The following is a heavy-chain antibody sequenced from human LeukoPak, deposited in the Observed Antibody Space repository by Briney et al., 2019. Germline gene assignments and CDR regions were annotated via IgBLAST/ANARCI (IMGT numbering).Heavy chain of an antibody. CDR2: ISSSSSYI. Sequence: GGSLRLSCAASGFTFSSYSMNWVRQAPGKGLEWVSSISSSSSYIYYADSVKGRFTISRDNAKNSLYLQMNSLRAEDTAVYYCARGGQWLVLDPYYFDYWGQGTLVTVSS. V-gene: IGHV3-21*01. CDR1: GFTFSSYS. D-gene: IGHD6-19*01. J-gene: IGHJ4*02. CDR3: ARGGQWLVLDPYYFDY.